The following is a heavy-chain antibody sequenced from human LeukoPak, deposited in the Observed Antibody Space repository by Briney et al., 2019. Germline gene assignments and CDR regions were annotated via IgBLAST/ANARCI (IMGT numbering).Heavy chain of an antibody. D-gene: IGHD3-10*01. V-gene: IGHV4-59*08. CDR3: ARGPFAMVRGVIIPPPYFDY. CDR1: GGSISGYY. J-gene: IGHJ4*02. CDR2: IYYSGST. Sequence: SETLSLTCTVSGGSISGYYWSWIRQPPGKGLEWIGYIYYSGSTYYNPSLKSRVTISVDTSKNQFSLKLSSVTAADTAVYYCARGPFAMVRGVIIPPPYFDYWGQGTLVTVSS.